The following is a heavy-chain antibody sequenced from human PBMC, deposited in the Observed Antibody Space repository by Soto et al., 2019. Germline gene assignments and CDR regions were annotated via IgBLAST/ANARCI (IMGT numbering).Heavy chain of an antibody. CDR2: IIPIFGTA. J-gene: IGHJ6*02. V-gene: IGHV1-69*01. CDR1: GGTFSSYA. Sequence: QVQLVQSGAEVKKPGSSVKVSCKASGGTFSSYAISWVRQAPGQGLEWMGGIIPIFGTANYAQKFQGRVTITADESTSTAYRELSSLRAEDTAVYYCARDLHYYGSGSYNYYGMDVWGQGTTVTVSS. CDR3: ARDLHYYGSGSYNYYGMDV. D-gene: IGHD3-10*01.